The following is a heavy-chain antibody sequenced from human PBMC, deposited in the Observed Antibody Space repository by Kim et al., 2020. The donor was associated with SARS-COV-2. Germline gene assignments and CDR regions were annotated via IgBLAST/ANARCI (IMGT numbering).Heavy chain of an antibody. CDR1: GASMTNYY. J-gene: IGHJ4*02. V-gene: IGHV4-59*13. CDR3: ARGGTNHLAQV. Sequence: SETLSLTCTFSGASMTNYYWNWIRQAPGKELEWMGYIFYSGTTNYNPSLKSRVTISLDTSKNQFSLKLTSVTAADTAVYFCARGGTNHLAQVWGQGTLVT. CDR2: IFYSGTT.